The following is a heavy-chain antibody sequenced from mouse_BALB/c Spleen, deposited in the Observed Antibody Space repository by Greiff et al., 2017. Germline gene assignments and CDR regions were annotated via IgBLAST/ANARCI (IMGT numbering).Heavy chain of an antibody. CDR2: IYPGDGDT. CDR1: GYAFSSYW. CDR3: ARRYYYGSRAYAMDY. J-gene: IGHJ4*01. D-gene: IGHD1-1*01. V-gene: IGHV1-80*01. Sequence: QVQLQQSGAELVRPGSSVKISCKASGYAFSSYWMNWVKQRPGQGLEWIGQIYPGDGDTNYNGKFKGKATLTADKSSSTAYMQLSSLTSEDSAVYFCARRYYYGSRAYAMDYWGQGTSVTVSS.